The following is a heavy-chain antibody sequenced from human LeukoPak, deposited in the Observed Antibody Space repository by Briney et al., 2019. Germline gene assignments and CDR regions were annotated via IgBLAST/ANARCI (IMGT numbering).Heavy chain of an antibody. J-gene: IGHJ3*02. D-gene: IGHD3-3*01. V-gene: IGHV3-23*01. CDR3: ANAYDFWSGYYDRDDAFDI. CDR2: ISGSGGST. CDR1: GFTFNNYA. Sequence: GGSLRLSCAASGFTFNNYAMSWVRQSPGKGLEWVSAISGSGGSTYYADSVKGRFTISRDNSKNTLYLQMESLRVEDTAVYYCANAYDFWSGYYDRDDAFDIWGQGTMVTVSS.